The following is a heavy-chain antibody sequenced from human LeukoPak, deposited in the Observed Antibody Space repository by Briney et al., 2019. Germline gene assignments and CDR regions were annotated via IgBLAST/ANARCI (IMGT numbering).Heavy chain of an antibody. CDR3: AKTIRVRGDAYNWFDP. CDR1: GDSISSGAYY. V-gene: IGHV4-31*03. Sequence: PSETLSLTCTVSGDSISSGAYYWSWIRQHPGKGLEWIGYIYYSGSTYHNPSLKCRVTMSVDTSKNQFSLKLSSVTAADTAVYYCAKTIRVRGDAYNWFDPWGQGTLVTVSS. CDR2: IYYSGST. J-gene: IGHJ5*02. D-gene: IGHD3-10*01.